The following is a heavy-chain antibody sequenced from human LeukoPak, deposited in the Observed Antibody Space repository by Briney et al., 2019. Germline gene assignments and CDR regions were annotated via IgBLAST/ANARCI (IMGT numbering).Heavy chain of an antibody. Sequence: SETLSLTCTVSGGSIKSHFWSWVRQPPGKRLEWIGYMFHSGTTNYNSSLKSRVTISVDTSKNQFPLRLTSVTAADTAVYYCVRTNPWDLTYYFDYWGQGTLVTVSS. J-gene: IGHJ4*02. D-gene: IGHD1-14*01. CDR1: GGSIKSHF. CDR3: VRTNPWDLTYYFDY. CDR2: MFHSGTT. V-gene: IGHV4-59*11.